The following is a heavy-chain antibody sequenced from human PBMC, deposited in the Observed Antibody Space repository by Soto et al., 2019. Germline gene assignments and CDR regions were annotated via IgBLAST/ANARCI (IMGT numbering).Heavy chain of an antibody. D-gene: IGHD3-16*01. V-gene: IGHV3-30*18. J-gene: IGHJ4*02. CDR2: ISYDGSNK. CDR1: GFTFSSYG. CDR3: AKDGDYVIIGDY. Sequence: QVPLVESGGGVVQPGRSLRLSCAASGFTFSSYGMHWVRQAPGKGLEWVAVISYDGSNKYYADSVKGRFTISRDNSKNTLYLQMNSVRAGDTAVYYCAKDGDYVIIGDYWGQGTLVTVSS.